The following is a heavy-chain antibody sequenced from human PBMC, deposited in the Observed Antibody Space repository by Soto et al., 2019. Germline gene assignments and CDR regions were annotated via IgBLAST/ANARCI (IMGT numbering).Heavy chain of an antibody. CDR3: ARDLFI. CDR1: GGTLSSYA. J-gene: IGHJ3*02. Sequence: GASVKVSCKASGGTLSSYAFSWVRQAPGQGLEWMGGIIPIFGTTNHAQKFQDRVTITADESTSTAYMELSSLRSEDTAVYYCARDLFIWGQGTMVTVSS. CDR2: IIPIFGTT. V-gene: IGHV1-69*13.